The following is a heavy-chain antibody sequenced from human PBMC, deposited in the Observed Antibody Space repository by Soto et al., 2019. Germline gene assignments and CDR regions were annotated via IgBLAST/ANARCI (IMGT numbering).Heavy chain of an antibody. CDR2: INPNSGGT. J-gene: IGHJ6*02. CDR3: ARDRGGGWYLTYYYYGMDV. V-gene: IGHV1-2*02. Sequence: ASVKVSCKASGYTFSGYYIHWVRQARGEGLEWMGWINPNSGGTNYAQKFQGRVTMTRDTSISTAYMELSRLRSDDTAVYYCARDRGGGWYLTYYYYGMDVWGQGTTVTVSS. D-gene: IGHD6-19*01. CDR1: GYTFSGYY.